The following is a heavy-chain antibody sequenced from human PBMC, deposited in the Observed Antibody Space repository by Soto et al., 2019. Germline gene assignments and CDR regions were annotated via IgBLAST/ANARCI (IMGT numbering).Heavy chain of an antibody. V-gene: IGHV3-53*01. CDR3: ARAVDYYDSSGYYYDRAFDI. D-gene: IGHD3-22*01. J-gene: IGHJ3*02. CDR2: IYSDGST. Sequence: GGSLRLSCAASGFTISYNYMTWVRQAPGRGLEWVSVIYSDGSTYYADSVKGRLTISRDRSKTTVYLQMNSLRADDTAIYYCARAVDYYDSSGYYYDRAFDIWGQGTMVTVSS. CDR1: GFTISYNY.